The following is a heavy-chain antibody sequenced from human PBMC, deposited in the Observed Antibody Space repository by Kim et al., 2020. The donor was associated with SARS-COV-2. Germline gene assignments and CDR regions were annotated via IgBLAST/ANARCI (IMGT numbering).Heavy chain of an antibody. J-gene: IGHJ5*02. V-gene: IGHV4-39*02. CDR1: GGSINNSSYY. CDR3: ARLRSGVGWFDP. Sequence: SETLSLTCTVSGGSINNSSYYWCWIRQPPGKGLEWIGSVYYSGTTYYTPSLKSRVTISVDTSNNHFSLRLSSVTAADTAVYYCARLRSGVGWFDPWGQGTLVTVSS. CDR2: VYYSGTT. D-gene: IGHD5-12*01.